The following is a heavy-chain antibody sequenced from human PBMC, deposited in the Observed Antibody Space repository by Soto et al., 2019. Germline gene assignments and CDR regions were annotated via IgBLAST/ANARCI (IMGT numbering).Heavy chain of an antibody. CDR1: GFTFSSYA. J-gene: IGHJ3*02. Sequence: EVQLLESGGGLVQPGGSLRLSCEASGFTFSSYAMSWVRQAPGKGLEWVSAISGSGGSTYYADSVKGRFTISRDNSKNTLYLQMNSLRAEDTAVYYCANAPGGHDYFLAFDIWGQGTMVTVSS. D-gene: IGHD4-17*01. CDR2: ISGSGGST. CDR3: ANAPGGHDYFLAFDI. V-gene: IGHV3-23*01.